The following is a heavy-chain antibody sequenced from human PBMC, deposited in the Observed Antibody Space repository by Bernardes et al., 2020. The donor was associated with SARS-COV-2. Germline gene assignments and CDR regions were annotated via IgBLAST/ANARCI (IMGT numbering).Heavy chain of an antibody. Sequence: GSLRLAFVASVSDFTFSDFYLSCIRQAPGKGLEWVGHISATGVSIKYADSVKGRFTISRDNAENSLHLQMNSLRAEDTALYYCAKAGDDGSGSYYNPNTYWYFDLWGRGTLVTVSS. D-gene: IGHD3-10*01. CDR1: VSDFTFSDFY. J-gene: IGHJ2*01. V-gene: IGHV3-11*01. CDR2: ISATGVSI. CDR3: AKAGDDGSGSYYNPNTYWYFDL.